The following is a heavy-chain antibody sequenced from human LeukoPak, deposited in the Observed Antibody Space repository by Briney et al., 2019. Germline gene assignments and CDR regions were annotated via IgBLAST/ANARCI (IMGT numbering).Heavy chain of an antibody. J-gene: IGHJ5*02. V-gene: IGHV5-51*01. D-gene: IGHD5-12*01. CDR2: IYPGDSDT. CDR3: ARGDSGYPCHWFDP. CDR1: GSSFNSQW. Sequence: NHGESLKISCKGSGSSFNSQWIGWVRQMPGKGLEWMGIIYPGDSDTRYSPSFQGQVTISADKSISTAYLQWSSLKASDTAMYYCARGDSGYPCHWFDPWGQGTLVTVSS.